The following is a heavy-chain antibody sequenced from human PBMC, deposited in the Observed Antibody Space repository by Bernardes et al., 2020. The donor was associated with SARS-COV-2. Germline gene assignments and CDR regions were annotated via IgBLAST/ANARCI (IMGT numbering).Heavy chain of an antibody. CDR3: ARIGSSSSGYYFDY. CDR2: IDWDDDK. J-gene: IGHJ4*02. V-gene: IGHV2-70*11. Sequence: SGPTLLKPTQTLTLTCPFSVFSLSTSGMCVSWIRQPPGKALEWLARIDWDDDKYYSTSLKTRLTISKDTSKNQVVLTMTNMDPVDTATYYCARIGSSSSGYYFDYWGQGTLVTVSS. CDR1: VFSLSTSGMC. D-gene: IGHD6-6*01.